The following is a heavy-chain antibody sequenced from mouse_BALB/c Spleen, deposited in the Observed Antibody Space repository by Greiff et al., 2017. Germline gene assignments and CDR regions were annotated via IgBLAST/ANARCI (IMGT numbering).Heavy chain of an antibody. CDR2: IWGDGST. CDR1: GFSLTGYG. J-gene: IGHJ4*01. D-gene: IGHD2-3*01. CDR3: ARALYDGYPYYAMDY. Sequence: VMLVESGPGLVAPSQSLSITCTVSGFSLTGYGVNWVRQPPGKGLEWLGMIWGDGSTDYNSALKSRLSISKDNSKSQVFLKMNSLQTDDTARYYCARALYDGYPYYAMDYWGQGTSVTVSS. V-gene: IGHV2-6-7*01.